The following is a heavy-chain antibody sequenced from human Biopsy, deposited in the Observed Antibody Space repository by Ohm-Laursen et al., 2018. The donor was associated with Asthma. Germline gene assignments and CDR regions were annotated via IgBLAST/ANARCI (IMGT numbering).Heavy chain of an antibody. Sequence: SLRLSCTASGFTVSRDHMFWVRQAPEKGLEWVSVIYSGGTSHTADSVRGRFTISRDFSKNTLHLQMHSLRVEDTAVYYCARGDSSGWSHYYFDYWGQGTLVTVSS. D-gene: IGHD6-19*01. V-gene: IGHV3-53*01. CDR3: ARGDSSGWSHYYFDY. J-gene: IGHJ4*02. CDR1: GFTVSRDH. CDR2: IYSGGTS.